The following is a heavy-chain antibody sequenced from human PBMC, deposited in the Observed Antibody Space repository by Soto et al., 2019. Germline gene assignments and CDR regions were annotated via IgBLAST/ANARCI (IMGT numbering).Heavy chain of an antibody. V-gene: IGHV1-8*01. CDR2: MNPNSGNT. CDR3: AREGTIRGDDY. D-gene: IGHD2-2*02. Sequence: QVQLVQSGAEVKKPGASVRVSCKASGYTFTSYDINWVRQATGQGLEWMGWMNPNSGNTGYAQKFQGRVTMTRNTSVRTGYTELRSMRSEDTAVFYWAREGTIRGDDYWGQGTLVTVSS. CDR1: GYTFTSYD. J-gene: IGHJ4*02.